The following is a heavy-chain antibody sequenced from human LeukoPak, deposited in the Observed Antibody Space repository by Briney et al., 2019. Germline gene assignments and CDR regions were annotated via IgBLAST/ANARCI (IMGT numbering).Heavy chain of an antibody. Sequence: PGGSLRLSCVASGFIFNTDAMSWVRQAPGKGLEWVSAISGSGGGTYYPDSVKGRFTISRDNSKHTLYLQMNSLRAEDTAVYYCAKERGRAVAGSPTDYWGQGTLVTVSS. CDR2: ISGSGGGT. J-gene: IGHJ4*02. V-gene: IGHV3-23*01. CDR3: AKERGRAVAGSPTDY. CDR1: GFIFNTDA. D-gene: IGHD6-19*01.